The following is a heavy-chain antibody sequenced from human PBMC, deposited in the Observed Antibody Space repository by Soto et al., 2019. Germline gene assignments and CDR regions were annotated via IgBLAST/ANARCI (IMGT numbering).Heavy chain of an antibody. CDR2: INHSGST. CDR3: ARRAIVVVPAAISYYYYYMDV. D-gene: IGHD2-2*01. Sequence: PSETLSLTCAVYGGSFSGYYWSWIRQHPGKGLEWIGEINHSGSTNYNPSLKSRVTISVDTSKNQFSLKLSSVTAADTAVYYCARRAIVVVPAAISYYYYYMDVWGKGTTVTVSS. CDR1: GGSFSGYY. V-gene: IGHV4-34*01. J-gene: IGHJ6*03.